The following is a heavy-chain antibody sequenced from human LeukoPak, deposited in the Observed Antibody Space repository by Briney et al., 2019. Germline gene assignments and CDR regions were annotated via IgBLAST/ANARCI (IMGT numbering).Heavy chain of an antibody. D-gene: IGHD3-22*01. CDR3: ARDRHAHYYDSSGYYPD. CDR1: GGTFSSYA. CDR2: IIPIFGTA. V-gene: IGHV1-69*05. J-gene: IGHJ1*01. Sequence: SVKVSCKASGGTFSSYAISWVRQAPGQGLEWMGRIIPIFGTANYAQKFQGRVTITTDESTSTAYMELSSLRSEDTAVYYCARDRHAHYYDSSGYYPDWGQGTLVTVSS.